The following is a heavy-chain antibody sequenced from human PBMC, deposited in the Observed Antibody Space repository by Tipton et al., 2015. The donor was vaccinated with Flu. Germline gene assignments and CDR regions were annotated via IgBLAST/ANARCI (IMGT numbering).Heavy chain of an antibody. D-gene: IGHD3-22*01. J-gene: IGHJ4*02. CDR1: GDSITYYY. CDR2: IYTTGST. CDR3: ARDRYDSSGFVDY. Sequence: TLSLTCTVSGDSITYYYWTWIRQPAGKGLEWIGRIYTTGSTNYNPSLQSRVTMSLDTSKNQFSLKLSSVTAADTAVYYCARDRYDSSGFVDYWGQGTPVTVSS. V-gene: IGHV4-4*07.